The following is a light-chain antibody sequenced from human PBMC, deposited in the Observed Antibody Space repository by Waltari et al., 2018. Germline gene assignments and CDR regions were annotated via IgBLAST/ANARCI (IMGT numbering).Light chain of an antibody. CDR1: SGSVSTYYY. CDR2: TTD. J-gene: IGLJ1*01. CDR3: VLYMDNGNCV. Sequence: QTVVTQEPSLSVSPGGTVTLTCGLTSGSVSTYYYPSWYQQTPGQPPRTLIQTTDTRPSGVPDRFSGSILGNKAALTITGAQADDESDYYCVLYMDNGNCVFGPGTKVTVL. V-gene: IGLV8-61*01.